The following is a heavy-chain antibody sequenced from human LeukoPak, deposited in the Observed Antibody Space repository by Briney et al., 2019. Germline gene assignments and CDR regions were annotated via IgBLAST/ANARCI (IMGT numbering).Heavy chain of an antibody. CDR2: IIPIFGTA. CDR1: GYTFTSYY. Sequence: GASVKVSCKASGYTFTSYYMHWVRQAPGQGLEWMGGIIPIFGTANYAQKFQGRVTITADESTSTAYMELSSLRSEDTAVYYCARAPIHHVRGVIIVWFDPWGQGTLVTVSS. CDR3: ARAPIHHVRGVIIVWFDP. J-gene: IGHJ5*02. V-gene: IGHV1-69*13. D-gene: IGHD3-10*01.